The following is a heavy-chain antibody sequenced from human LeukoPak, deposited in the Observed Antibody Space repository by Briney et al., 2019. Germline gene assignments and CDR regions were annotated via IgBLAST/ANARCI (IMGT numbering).Heavy chain of an antibody. J-gene: IGHJ6*04. CDR3: ARDSSSWYHYYYGMDV. CDR2: INHSGST. V-gene: IGHV4-34*01. CDR1: GVSISSYY. D-gene: IGHD6-13*01. Sequence: SETLSLTCTVSGVSISSYYWSWVRQPPGKGLEWIGEINHSGSTNYNPSLKSRVTISVDTSKNQFSLKLSSVTAADTAVYYCARDSSSWYHYYYGMDVWGKGTTVTVSS.